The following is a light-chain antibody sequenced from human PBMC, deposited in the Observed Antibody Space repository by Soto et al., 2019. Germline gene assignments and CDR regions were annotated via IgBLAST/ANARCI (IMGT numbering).Light chain of an antibody. CDR2: DSS. Sequence: EVVLTHSPATLSVSPGEGATLSWRASQRVRRNLAWYQQRPGQVPRLLIYDSSTRATGIPARFSGSGSGTEFTLTISSLQSEDFAVYYCQQYNNWPQTFGQGTKVDIK. CDR3: QQYNNWPQT. J-gene: IGKJ1*01. V-gene: IGKV3-15*01. CDR1: QRVRRN.